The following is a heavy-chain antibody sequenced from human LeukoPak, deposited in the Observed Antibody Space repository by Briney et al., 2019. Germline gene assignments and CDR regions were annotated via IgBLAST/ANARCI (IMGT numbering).Heavy chain of an antibody. CDR1: GGTFSSYT. CDR3: ARDHGTDYDFWSGYFSHAFDI. CDR2: IIPILGIA. J-gene: IGHJ3*02. Sequence: GASVKVSCKASGGTFSSYTISWVRQAPGQGLEWMGRIIPILGIANYAQKFQGRVTITADKSTSTAYMELSSLRSEDTAVYCCARDHGTDYDFWSGYFSHAFDIWGQGTMVTVSS. V-gene: IGHV1-69*04. D-gene: IGHD3-3*01.